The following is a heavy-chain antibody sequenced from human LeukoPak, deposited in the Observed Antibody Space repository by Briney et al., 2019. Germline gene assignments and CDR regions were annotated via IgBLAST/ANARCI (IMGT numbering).Heavy chain of an antibody. CDR1: GGSISSYY. V-gene: IGHV4-59*01. J-gene: IGHJ4*02. CDR3: ARDSGYSYGNFDY. D-gene: IGHD5-18*01. Sequence: ASETLSLTCTVSGGSISSYYWSWIRQPPGKGLEWIVYIYYSGGTNYNPSLKSRVTISVDTSKDQFSLKLSSVTAADTAVYYCARDSGYSYGNFDYWGQGTLVTVSS. CDR2: IYYSGGT.